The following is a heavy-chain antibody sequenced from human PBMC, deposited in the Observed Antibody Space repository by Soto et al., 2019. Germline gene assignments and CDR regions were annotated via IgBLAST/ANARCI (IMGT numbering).Heavy chain of an antibody. J-gene: IGHJ4*02. D-gene: IGHD2-15*01. CDR2: ISGSSDNT. V-gene: IGHV3-23*01. CDR1: GFTISTYV. Sequence: EVQLLESGGGLVPPGGSLRLSCAASGFTISTYVMSWVRQAPGKGLEWVSAISGSSDNTYYADSARGRFTISRDPSKSTLYLQMNSLRAEDTAVYYCAKDRKGSYCSGGTCYSFDYWGQGTLVTVSS. CDR3: AKDRKGSYCSGGTCYSFDY.